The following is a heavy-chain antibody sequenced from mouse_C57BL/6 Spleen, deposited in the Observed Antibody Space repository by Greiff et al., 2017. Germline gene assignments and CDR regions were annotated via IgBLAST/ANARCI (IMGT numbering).Heavy chain of an antibody. CDR1: GFAFSSSW. D-gene: IGHD1-1*01. V-gene: IGHV1-82*01. J-gene: IGHJ2*01. CDR2: IYPGDGDT. Sequence: VQLQQSGPELVKPGASVKISCKASGFAFSSSWMNWVKQWPGKGLEWIGRIYPGDGDTNYTGKFKGNATPTAHKSSITAYMQLRSLTSEDSAVYFFAREATTGFDYWGQGTTLTVSS. CDR3: AREATTGFDY.